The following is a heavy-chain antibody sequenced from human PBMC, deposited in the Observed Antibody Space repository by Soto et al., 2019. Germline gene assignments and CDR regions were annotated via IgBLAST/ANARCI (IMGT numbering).Heavy chain of an antibody. CDR1: GYTFTSYG. Sequence: QVHLVQSGAEVKKPGASVKVSGKASGYTFTSYGITWVREAPGQGLEWMGWISAHNGNTDYAQKLQGRVIVTIDTSTSTAYMERRSLIADDTDVYYCARGRYGDYWGQGALVTVSS. J-gene: IGHJ4*02. CDR3: ARGRYGDY. V-gene: IGHV1-18*01. D-gene: IGHD1-1*01. CDR2: ISAHNGNT.